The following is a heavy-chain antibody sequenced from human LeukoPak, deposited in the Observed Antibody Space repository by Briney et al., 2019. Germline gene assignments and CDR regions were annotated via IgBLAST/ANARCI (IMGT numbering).Heavy chain of an antibody. CDR2: IIPIFGTA. Sequence: GSSVKVSCKASGGTFSSYAISWVRQAHGQGLEWMGGIIPIFGTANYAQKFQGRVTITADESTSTAYMELSSLRSEDTAVYYCAREGITIFGVVITPHNWFDPWGQGTLVTVSS. CDR1: GGTFSSYA. CDR3: AREGITIFGVVITPHNWFDP. D-gene: IGHD3-3*01. V-gene: IGHV1-69*01. J-gene: IGHJ5*02.